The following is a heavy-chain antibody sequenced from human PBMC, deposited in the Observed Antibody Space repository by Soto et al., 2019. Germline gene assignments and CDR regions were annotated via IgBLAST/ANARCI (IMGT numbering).Heavy chain of an antibody. J-gene: IGHJ4*02. V-gene: IGHV3-23*01. CDR3: ANSHSYGYSLDVNYYFDY. D-gene: IGHD5-18*01. Sequence: PGGSLRLSCAASGFTFSSYAMSWVRQAPGKGLEWVSAISGSGGSTYYADSVKGRSTISRDNSKNTLYLQTNSLRAEDTAVYYCANSHSYGYSLDVNYYFDYWGQGTLVTVSS. CDR1: GFTFSSYA. CDR2: ISGSGGST.